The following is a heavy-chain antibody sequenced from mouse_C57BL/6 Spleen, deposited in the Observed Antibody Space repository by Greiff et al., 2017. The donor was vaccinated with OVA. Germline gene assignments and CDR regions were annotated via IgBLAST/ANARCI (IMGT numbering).Heavy chain of an antibody. CDR1: GYTFTSYW. V-gene: IGHV1-5*01. CDR3: TRSYYSHDAGYAMDY. Sequence: EVQLQQSGTVLARPGASVKMSCKTSGYTFTSYWMHWVKQRPGQGLEWIGAIYPGNSDTSYNQKFKGKAKLTAVTSASTAYMELSSLTNEDAAVYYCTRSYYSHDAGYAMDYWGQGTSVTVSS. D-gene: IGHD2-12*01. J-gene: IGHJ4*01. CDR2: IYPGNSDT.